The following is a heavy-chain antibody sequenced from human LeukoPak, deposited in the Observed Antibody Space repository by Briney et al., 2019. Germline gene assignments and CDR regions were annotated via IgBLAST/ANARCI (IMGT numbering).Heavy chain of an antibody. D-gene: IGHD3-22*01. Sequence: ASVKVSCKASGYTFTGYYMHWVRQAPGQGLEWVGWINPNSGGTNYAQKFQGRVTMTRDTSISTAYMELSRLRSDDTAVYYCARGGITMIVVVINTLDYWGQGTLVTVSS. V-gene: IGHV1-2*02. CDR3: ARGGITMIVVVINTLDY. J-gene: IGHJ4*02. CDR1: GYTFTGYY. CDR2: INPNSGGT.